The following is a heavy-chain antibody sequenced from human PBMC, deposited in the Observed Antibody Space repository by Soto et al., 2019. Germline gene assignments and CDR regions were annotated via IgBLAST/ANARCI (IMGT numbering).Heavy chain of an antibody. CDR1: GFNFNDYF. V-gene: IGHV3-11*01. D-gene: IGHD3-16*01. CDR2: IFILESHK. CDR3: ATGLKDASNRPSFDS. Sequence: LRLSCSGSGFNFNDYFMNWILQTPVNALEWVSSIFILESHKYYADSVMARFSISRYNANKSLFLQMNNLRAEDTCIYFCATGLKDASNRPSFDSWGPGTPVTVSS. J-gene: IGHJ4*02.